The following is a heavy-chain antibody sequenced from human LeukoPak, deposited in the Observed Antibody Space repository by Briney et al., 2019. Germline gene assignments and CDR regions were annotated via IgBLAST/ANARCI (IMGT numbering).Heavy chain of an antibody. J-gene: IGHJ4*02. D-gene: IGHD4-11*01. CDR3: ADSNYWYPTDY. Sequence: GGSLRLSCAASGFTFSTYGMHWVRQAPGKGLEWVALISYDGSNKYYADSVKGRFTISRDNSKNTLYLQMNSLRAEDTAVYYCADSNYWYPTDYWGQGTLVTVSS. CDR1: GFTFSTYG. V-gene: IGHV3-30*03. CDR2: ISYDGSNK.